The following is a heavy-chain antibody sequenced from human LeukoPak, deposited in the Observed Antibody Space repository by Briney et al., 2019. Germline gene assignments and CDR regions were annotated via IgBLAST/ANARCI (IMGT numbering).Heavy chain of an antibody. CDR2: ITYSGST. Sequence: MTSETLSLTCTVSGGSISSSTYYWAWIRQSPGKGLEWIGSITYSGSTYYNPSLEGRVTISVDTSKNQFSLKLSSVTAADTAVYYCARLDDDPWGQGTLVTVSS. J-gene: IGHJ5*02. V-gene: IGHV4-39*01. D-gene: IGHD3-3*01. CDR3: ARLDDDP. CDR1: GGSISSSTYY.